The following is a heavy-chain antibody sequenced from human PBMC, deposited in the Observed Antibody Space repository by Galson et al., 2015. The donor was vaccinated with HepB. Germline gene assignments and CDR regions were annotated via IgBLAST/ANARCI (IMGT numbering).Heavy chain of an antibody. CDR1: GFTFSSYG. Sequence: SLRLSCAASGFTFSSYGMHWVRQAPGKGLEWVAVISYDGSNKYYADSMKGRFTISRDNSKNTLYLQMNSLRAEDTAMYYCAEDAPPGRGYITRALYYFDYWGQGTLVTVSS. CDR2: ISYDGSNK. D-gene: IGHD5-18*01. J-gene: IGHJ4*02. CDR3: AEDAPPGRGYITRALYYFDY. V-gene: IGHV3-30*18.